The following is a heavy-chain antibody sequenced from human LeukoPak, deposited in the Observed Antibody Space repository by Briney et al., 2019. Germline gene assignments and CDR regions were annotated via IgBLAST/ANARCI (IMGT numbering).Heavy chain of an antibody. CDR1: GFDFSTQW. CDR3: ARCRRNYDSSGYYYFLFDY. Sequence: SGGSLRLSCAASGFDFSTQWMSWVRQTPGKGLEWVSSITSSSTYTFYADSVKGRFTISRDNARNSLYLQMNSLRAEDTAVYYCARCRRNYDSSGYYYFLFDYWGQGTLVTVSS. D-gene: IGHD3-22*01. J-gene: IGHJ4*02. CDR2: ITSSSTYT. V-gene: IGHV3-21*01.